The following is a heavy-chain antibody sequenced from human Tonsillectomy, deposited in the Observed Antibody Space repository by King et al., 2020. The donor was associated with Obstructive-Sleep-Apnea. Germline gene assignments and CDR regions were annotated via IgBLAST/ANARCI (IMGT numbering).Heavy chain of an antibody. Sequence: QLQESGPGLVKPSQTLSLTCTVSGGSISSGGYFWTWIRQHPGKGLAWIGYIYYTGSTYYNPSLKSRVTISVDTSKNQFSLKLSSVTAADTAVYYCARVEQLTTRFDYWGQGTLVTVSS. CDR1: GGSISSGGYF. CDR3: ARVEQLTTRFDY. J-gene: IGHJ4*02. CDR2: IYYTGST. D-gene: IGHD6-13*01. V-gene: IGHV4-31*03.